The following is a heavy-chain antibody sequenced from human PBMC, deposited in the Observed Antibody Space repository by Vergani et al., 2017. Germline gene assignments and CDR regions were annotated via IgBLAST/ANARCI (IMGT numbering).Heavy chain of an antibody. CDR1: GGSISSSNW. CDR2: IYHSGST. D-gene: IGHD3-10*01. CDR3: ARAAMVRGVTFIKYYYGMDV. J-gene: IGHJ6*02. Sequence: QLQLQESGPGLVKPSGTLSLTCAVSGGSISSSNWWSWVHQPPGKGLEWIGEIYHSGSTNYNPSLKSRVTISVDKSKNQFSLKLSSVTAADTAVYYCARAAMVRGVTFIKYYYGMDVWGQGTTVTVSS. V-gene: IGHV4-4*02.